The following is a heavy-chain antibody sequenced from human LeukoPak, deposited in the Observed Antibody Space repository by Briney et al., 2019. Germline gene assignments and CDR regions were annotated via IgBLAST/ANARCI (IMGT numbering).Heavy chain of an antibody. J-gene: IGHJ6*03. CDR2: INHSGST. D-gene: IGHD7-27*01. CDR1: GGSFSGYY. Sequence: PSETLSLTCAVYGGSFSGYYWSWIRQPPGKGLEWIGEINHSGSTNYNPSLKSRVTISVDTSKNQFSLKLSSVTAADTAVYYCARPSSGNWGFLAHYYYMDVWGKGTTVTLSS. V-gene: IGHV4-34*01. CDR3: ARPSSGNWGFLAHYYYMDV.